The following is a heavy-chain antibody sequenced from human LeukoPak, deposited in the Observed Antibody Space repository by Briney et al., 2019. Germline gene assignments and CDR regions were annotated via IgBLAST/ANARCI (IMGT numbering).Heavy chain of an antibody. CDR1: GFTFSSYS. CDR2: ISTTSRYI. D-gene: IGHD6-19*01. Sequence: PGGSLRLSCAASGFTFSSYSMNWVRQAPGKGLEWVSSISTTSRYIYYADSVKGRFTVSRDNAKNTLYLQMNSLKAEDTAVYYCVRDSPSGFFDLWGRGTLVTVSS. J-gene: IGHJ2*01. CDR3: VRDSPSGFFDL. V-gene: IGHV3-21*01.